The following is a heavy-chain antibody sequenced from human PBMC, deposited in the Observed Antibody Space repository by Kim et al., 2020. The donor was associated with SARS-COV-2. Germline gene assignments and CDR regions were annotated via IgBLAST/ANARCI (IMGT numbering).Heavy chain of an antibody. J-gene: IGHJ4*02. CDR2: IDPSDSYT. Sequence: GESLKISCKGSGYSFTSYWISWVRQMPGKGLEWMGRIDPSDSYTNYSPSFQGHVTISADKSISTAYLQWSSLKASDTAMYYCARTPITIFGVAMWDYWGQGTLVTVSS. V-gene: IGHV5-10-1*01. D-gene: IGHD3-3*01. CDR1: GYSFTSYW. CDR3: ARTPITIFGVAMWDY.